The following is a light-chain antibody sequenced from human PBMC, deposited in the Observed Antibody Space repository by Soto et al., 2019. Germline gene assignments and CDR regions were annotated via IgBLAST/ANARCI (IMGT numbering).Light chain of an antibody. Sequence: DIQMTQSPSSLSASVGDRVIITCRASQGIRNDLSWYQQKPGKAPKRLIYAASSLQSGVPSRFSGSASGTESTLTISSLQPEDFATYYCQHYNSYSEAFGQGTKVDIK. V-gene: IGKV1-17*01. CDR3: QHYNSYSEA. J-gene: IGKJ1*01. CDR2: AAS. CDR1: QGIRND.